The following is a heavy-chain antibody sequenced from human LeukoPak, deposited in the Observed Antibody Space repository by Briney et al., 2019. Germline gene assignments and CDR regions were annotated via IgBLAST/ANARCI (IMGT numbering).Heavy chain of an antibody. J-gene: IGHJ4*02. CDR2: IYYSGST. CDR1: GGSISSGYYY. D-gene: IGHD3-22*01. V-gene: IGHV4-30-4*01. CDR3: ARGRITMITYFDY. Sequence: QPSETLSLTCTVSGGSISSGYYYWSWIRQPPGKGLEWIGYIYYSGSTYYNPSLKSRVTISVDTSKNQFSLKLSSVTAADTAVYYCARGRITMITYFDYWGQGTLVTVSS.